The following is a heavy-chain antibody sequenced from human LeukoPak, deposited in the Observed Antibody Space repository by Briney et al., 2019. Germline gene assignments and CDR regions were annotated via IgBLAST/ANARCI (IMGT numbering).Heavy chain of an antibody. D-gene: IGHD1-14*01. CDR3: ATSTPTKFDP. CDR1: GFTFSSYA. CDR2: ISGSGDST. Sequence: SGGSLRLSCAASGFTFSSYAMSLVRQAPGKGLEWVSAISGSGDSTYYADSVKGRFTISRDNSKNTLYLQMNSLRAEDTALYYCATSTPTKFDPWGQGTLVTVPS. J-gene: IGHJ5*02. V-gene: IGHV3-23*01.